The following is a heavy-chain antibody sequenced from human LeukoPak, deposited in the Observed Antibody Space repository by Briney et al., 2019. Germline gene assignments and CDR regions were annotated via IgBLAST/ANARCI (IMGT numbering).Heavy chain of an antibody. CDR2: IRGSGGRT. D-gene: IGHD2-15*01. Sequence: PGESLRLSCAASGFTFSSFALSWVRQAPGKGLEWISGIRGSGGRTDYADSVKGRFTISRDNSKNTLYLRMSSLRADDTALYYCAKSPPRCSGGSCYGYWGQGTLVTVSS. CDR1: GFTFSSFA. V-gene: IGHV3-23*01. J-gene: IGHJ4*02. CDR3: AKSPPRCSGGSCYGY.